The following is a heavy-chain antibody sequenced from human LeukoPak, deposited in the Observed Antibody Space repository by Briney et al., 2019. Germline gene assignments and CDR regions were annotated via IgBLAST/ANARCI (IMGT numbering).Heavy chain of an antibody. CDR1: GYTFTSYG. CDR3: ARAGHDYDDSSPAPDY. D-gene: IGHD3-22*01. Sequence: ASVKVSCKASGYTFTSYGISWVRQAPGQAIEWIGWISAYNGNTNYVQKLQGRVTMTTDTSTSKAYMELRSLRSDDTAVYYCARAGHDYDDSSPAPDYWGQGTLVTVSS. J-gene: IGHJ4*02. V-gene: IGHV1-18*01. CDR2: ISAYNGNT.